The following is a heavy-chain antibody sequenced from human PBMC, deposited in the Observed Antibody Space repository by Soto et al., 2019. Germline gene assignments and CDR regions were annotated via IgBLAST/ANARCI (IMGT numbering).Heavy chain of an antibody. J-gene: IGHJ6*02. Sequence: QVQLQQWGAGLLKPSETLSLTCAVYGGSFSGYYWSWIRQPPGKGLEWIGEINHSGSTNYNPSLKSRVTISVDTSKNQFSLKLSSVTAADTAVYYCARGRYDFWSGHTAGMGVWGQGTTVTVSS. D-gene: IGHD3-3*01. V-gene: IGHV4-34*01. CDR2: INHSGST. CDR3: ARGRYDFWSGHTAGMGV. CDR1: GGSFSGYY.